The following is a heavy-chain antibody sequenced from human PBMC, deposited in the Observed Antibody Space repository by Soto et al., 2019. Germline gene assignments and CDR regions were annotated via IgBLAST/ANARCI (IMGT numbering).Heavy chain of an antibody. J-gene: IGHJ6*02. V-gene: IGHV1-18*01. Sequence: ASVKVSCKASGYTFTSYGISWVRQAPGQGLEWMGWITAYNGNTNFAQKFQGRVTITADKSTSTAYMELSSLRSEDTAVYYCARGYDILTGPKKNYYGMDVWGQGTTVTVS. CDR1: GYTFTSYG. D-gene: IGHD3-9*01. CDR3: ARGYDILTGPKKNYYGMDV. CDR2: ITAYNGNT.